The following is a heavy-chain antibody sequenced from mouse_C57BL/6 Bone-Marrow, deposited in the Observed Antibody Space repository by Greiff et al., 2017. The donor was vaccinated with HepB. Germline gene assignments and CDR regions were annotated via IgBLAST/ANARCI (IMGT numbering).Heavy chain of an antibody. J-gene: IGHJ4*01. Sequence: VQLQQPGAELVKPGASVKLSCKASGYTFTSYWMHWVKQRPGQGLEWIGMIHPNSGSTNYNEKLKSKATLTVDKSSSTAYMQLSSLTSEDSAVYYCARYVIYYGNPYYAIDYWGQGTSVTVSS. CDR1: GYTFTSYW. CDR3: ARYVIYYGNPYYAIDY. CDR2: IHPNSGST. V-gene: IGHV1-64*01. D-gene: IGHD2-1*01.